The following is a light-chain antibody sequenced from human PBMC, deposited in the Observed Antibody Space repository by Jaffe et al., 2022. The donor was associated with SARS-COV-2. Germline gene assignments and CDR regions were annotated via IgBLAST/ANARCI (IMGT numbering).Light chain of an antibody. CDR3: GSYTTSSTLYV. V-gene: IGLV2-14*02. CDR2: EVS. Sequence: QSALTQPASVSGSPGQSITISCTGTSSDVGSYNRVSWYQQPPGTAPKLMIYEVSNRPSGVPNRFSGSKSGNTASLTISGLQAEDEADYYCGSYTTSSTLYVFGTGTKVTVL. CDR1: SSDVGSYNR. J-gene: IGLJ1*01.